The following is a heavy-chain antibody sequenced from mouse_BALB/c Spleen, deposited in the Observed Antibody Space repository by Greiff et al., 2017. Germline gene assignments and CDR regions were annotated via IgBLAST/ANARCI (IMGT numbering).Heavy chain of an antibody. CDR3: ATATDYYAMDY. CDR2: ISDGGSYT. D-gene: IGHD1-2*01. Sequence: EVQRVESGGGLVKPGGSLKLSCAASGFTFSDYYMYWVRQTPEKRLEWVATISDGGSYTYYPDSVKGRFTISRDNAKNNLYLQMSSLKSEDTAMYYCATATDYYAMDYWGQGTSVTVSS. J-gene: IGHJ4*01. V-gene: IGHV5-4*02. CDR1: GFTFSDYY.